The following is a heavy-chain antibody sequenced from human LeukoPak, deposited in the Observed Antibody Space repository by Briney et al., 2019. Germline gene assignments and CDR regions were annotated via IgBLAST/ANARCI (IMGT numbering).Heavy chain of an antibody. J-gene: IGHJ4*02. V-gene: IGHV3-23*01. CDR2: ISGSGGST. CDR3: AKGGLTIFGVVTRFGY. D-gene: IGHD3-3*01. CDR1: GFTFSSYA. Sequence: GASLRLSCAASGFTFSSYAMSWVRQAPGKGLEWVSAISGSGGSTYYADSVKGRFTISRDNSKNTLYLQMNSLRAEDTAVYYCAKGGLTIFGVVTRFGYWGQGTLVTVSS.